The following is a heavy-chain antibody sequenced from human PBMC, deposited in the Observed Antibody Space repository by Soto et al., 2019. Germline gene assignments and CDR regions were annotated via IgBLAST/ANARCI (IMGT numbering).Heavy chain of an antibody. CDR2: IYHSGDT. CDR1: GAYVNTGGYY. V-gene: IGHV4-31*03. D-gene: IGHD1-1*01. J-gene: IGHJ4*02. CDR3: ARAPGNERLDY. Sequence: QVPLQESGPGLVKPSQTLSLTCTVSGAYVNTGGYYWSWVRQYPGKGLEWIGYIYHSGDTYYNPSLKSRLTISVDTSKNHFSLSLSSVTVADTAVYYCARAPGNERLDYWGQGTLVIVSS.